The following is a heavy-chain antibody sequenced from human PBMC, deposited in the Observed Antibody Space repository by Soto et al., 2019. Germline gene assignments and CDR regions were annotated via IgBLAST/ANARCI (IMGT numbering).Heavy chain of an antibody. D-gene: IGHD1-26*01. J-gene: IGHJ4*02. V-gene: IGHV4-31*03. CDR1: GGPITTGGHF. CDR2: IYYSGTT. Sequence: QVQLQESGPGLVQASQTLSLTCTVSGGPITTGGHFWSWIRRSPGKGLEWIGYIYYSGTTHYNPSRKSRVTISIDTSKKQFSLNLSSVTAADTAVYYCARAVSGSYLDSWGQGTLVTVSS. CDR3: ARAVSGSYLDS.